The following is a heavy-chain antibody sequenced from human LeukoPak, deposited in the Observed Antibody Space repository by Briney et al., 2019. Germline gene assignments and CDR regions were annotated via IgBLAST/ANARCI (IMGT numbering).Heavy chain of an antibody. CDR3: ARGRGGSYHY. CDR2: INTDGSTT. D-gene: IGHD1-26*01. CDR1: GVTFSNDW. Sequence: PGGSLRLSCAASGVTFSNDWMHWVRHAPGKGLVWVSRINTDGSTTTYADSVKGRFTISRDNAKNTLYLQMNSLRVEDTAVYYCARGRGGSYHYWGQGTLVTVSS. J-gene: IGHJ4*02. V-gene: IGHV3-74*01.